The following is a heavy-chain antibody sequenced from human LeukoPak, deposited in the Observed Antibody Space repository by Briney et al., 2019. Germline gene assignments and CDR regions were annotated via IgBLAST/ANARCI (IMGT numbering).Heavy chain of an antibody. Sequence: PSETLSLTCTVSGVSIRSGSYYWSWIRQPAGKGLEWIGRIYTSGTTNYNPSLKSRVTISADTSKNQFSLKLISVTAADTAVYYCARDGYYYYYMDVWGKGTTVTISS. V-gene: IGHV4-61*02. CDR1: GVSIRSGSYY. CDR3: ARDGYYYYYMDV. J-gene: IGHJ6*03. CDR2: IYTSGTT.